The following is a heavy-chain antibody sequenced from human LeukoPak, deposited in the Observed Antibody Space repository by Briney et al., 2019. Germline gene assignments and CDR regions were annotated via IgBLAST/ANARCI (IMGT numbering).Heavy chain of an antibody. D-gene: IGHD1-7*01. CDR3: ARDERYNWNYVKIDAFDI. V-gene: IGHV4-34*01. CDR1: GGSFSGYY. J-gene: IGHJ3*02. CDR2: INHSGST. Sequence: SETLSLTCAVYGGSFSGYYWNWIRQPPGKGLEWIGEINHSGSTNYIPSLKSRVTISVDTSKNQFSLKLSSVAAADTAVYYCARDERYNWNYVKIDAFDIWGQGTMVIVSS.